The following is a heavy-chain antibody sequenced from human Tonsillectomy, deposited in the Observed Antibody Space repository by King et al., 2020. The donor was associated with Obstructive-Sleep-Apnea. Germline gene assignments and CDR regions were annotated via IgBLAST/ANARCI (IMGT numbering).Heavy chain of an antibody. CDR3: ARDSGDSGYDSRPI. Sequence: DVQLVESGGGLVQPGGSLRLSCAASGFTFSSYSMNWVRQAPGKGLEWVSYITSRSNTIYYADSVRGRFTISRDNAKNSLYLQMNSLRAEDTAVYYCARDSGDSGYDSRPIWGQGILVTVSS. V-gene: IGHV3-48*04. CDR1: GFTFSSYS. J-gene: IGHJ4*02. CDR2: ITSRSNTI. D-gene: IGHD5-12*01.